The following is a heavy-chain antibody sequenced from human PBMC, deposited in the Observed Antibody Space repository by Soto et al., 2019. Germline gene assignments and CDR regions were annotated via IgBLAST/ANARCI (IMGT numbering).Heavy chain of an antibody. D-gene: IGHD5-12*01. CDR1: GFNFDDYA. CDR3: AKDHDEDFGYDLDYFDY. J-gene: IGHJ4*02. V-gene: IGHV3-9*01. CDR2: ISWSSVTF. Sequence: EVQLVESGGGLVQPGRSLRLSCAASGFNFDDYAMHWVRRAPGKGLEWVSGISWSSVTFYYADSVKGRFTISRDNAKNSLYLQMNSLRAEDTAFYYCAKDHDEDFGYDLDYFDYWGQGTLVTVSS.